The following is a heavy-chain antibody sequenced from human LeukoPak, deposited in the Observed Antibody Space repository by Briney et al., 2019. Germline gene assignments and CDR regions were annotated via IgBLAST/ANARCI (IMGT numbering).Heavy chain of an antibody. J-gene: IGHJ4*02. CDR3: ARDFGTTVVTWTFDY. D-gene: IGHD4-23*01. CDR2: ISYDGSNK. V-gene: IGHV3-30*04. CDR1: GFTFSSYA. Sequence: GGSLRLSCAASGFTFSSYAMHWVRQAPGKGLEGVAVISYDGSNKYYADSVKGRFTISRDNSKNTLYLQMNSLRAEDTAVYYCARDFGTTVVTWTFDYWGQGTLVTVSS.